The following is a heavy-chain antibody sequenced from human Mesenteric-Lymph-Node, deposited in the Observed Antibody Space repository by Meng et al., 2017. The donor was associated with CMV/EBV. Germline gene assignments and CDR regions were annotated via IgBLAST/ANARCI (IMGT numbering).Heavy chain of an antibody. CDR1: GFTFDDYA. J-gene: IGHJ6*02. CDR2: ISWNSGNT. D-gene: IGHD2-15*01. V-gene: IGHV3-9*01. Sequence: SLKISCAASGFTFDDYAMHWVRKAPGKGLEWVSGISWNSGNTGYADSVEGRFSITRDNAKNSLYLMMTSLRAEDTAVYYCAREVVVVAAMSDGMDVWGQGTTVTVSS. CDR3: AREVVVVAAMSDGMDV.